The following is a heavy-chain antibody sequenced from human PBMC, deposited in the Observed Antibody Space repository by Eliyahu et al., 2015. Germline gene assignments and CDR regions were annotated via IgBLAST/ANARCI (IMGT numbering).Heavy chain of an antibody. V-gene: IGHV4-31*03. Sequence: QVQLQESGPGLVKPSQTLSLTCTVSGGSISSGGYYWSWIRQHPGKGLECIGYIYYSGSTYYNPSLKSRVTISVDTSKNQFSLKLSSVTAADTAVYYCAREITIFGVDAYNWFDPWGQGTLVTVSS. D-gene: IGHD3-3*01. CDR1: GGSISSGGYY. CDR3: AREITIFGVDAYNWFDP. CDR2: IYYSGST. J-gene: IGHJ5*02.